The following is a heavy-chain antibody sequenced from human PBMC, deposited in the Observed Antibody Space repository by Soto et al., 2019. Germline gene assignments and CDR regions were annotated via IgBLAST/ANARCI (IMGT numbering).Heavy chain of an antibody. Sequence: SQTLSLTCAISGDSVSSNSAAWNWIRQSPSRGLEWLGRTYYRSKWYNDYAVSVKSRITINPDTSKNQFSLQLNSVTPEDTAVYYCASAGTTKPYYYYGMDVWGQGTTVTVSS. V-gene: IGHV6-1*01. CDR1: GDSVSSNSAA. CDR2: TYYRSKWYN. J-gene: IGHJ6*02. D-gene: IGHD1-7*01. CDR3: ASAGTTKPYYYYGMDV.